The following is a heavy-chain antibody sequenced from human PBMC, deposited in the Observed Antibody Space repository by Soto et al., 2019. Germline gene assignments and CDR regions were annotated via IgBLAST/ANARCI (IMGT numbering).Heavy chain of an antibody. J-gene: IGHJ6*02. D-gene: IGHD3-10*01. Sequence: GGSLRLSCTASGFTFSNSAMSWVRQAPGKRLEWVSGISGSDGSTYYADSVKGRFTISRDNSKNTLYLQMNSLRADDTAVYYCAKVLIWFGEFNYYYGMDVWGQGTTVTVSS. CDR2: ISGSDGST. CDR3: AKVLIWFGEFNYYYGMDV. V-gene: IGHV3-23*01. CDR1: GFTFSNSA.